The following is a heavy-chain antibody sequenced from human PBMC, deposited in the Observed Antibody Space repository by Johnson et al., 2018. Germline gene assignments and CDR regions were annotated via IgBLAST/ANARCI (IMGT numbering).Heavy chain of an antibody. CDR1: GFTFSSSG. D-gene: IGHD1-26*01. CDR2: IWYDGSNK. V-gene: IGHV3-33*01. J-gene: IGHJ6*02. CDR3: ARAESGSPDV. Sequence: QVQLVESGGGVVQPGRSLRLSCAASGFTFSSSGMHWVRQAPGKGLEWVALIWYDGSNKYYADSGKGRLTISRDNSKNTLYLQMNSLRAEDTAVYYCARAESGSPDVWGQGTTVTVSS.